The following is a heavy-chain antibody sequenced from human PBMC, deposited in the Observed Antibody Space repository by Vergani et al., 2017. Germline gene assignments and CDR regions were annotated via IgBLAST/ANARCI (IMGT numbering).Heavy chain of an antibody. V-gene: IGHV4-59*08. J-gene: IGHJ6*03. CDR1: GGSISSYY. CDR3: ARVKMAAAVHYYYYMDV. CDR2: IYYSGST. D-gene: IGHD6-13*01. Sequence: QVQLQESGPGLVKPSETLSLTCTVSGGSISSYYWSWIRQPPGKGLEWIGYIYYSGSTNYNPSLKSRVTISVDTSKNQFSLKLSSVTAADTAVYYWARVKMAAAVHYYYYMDVWGKGTTVTVSS.